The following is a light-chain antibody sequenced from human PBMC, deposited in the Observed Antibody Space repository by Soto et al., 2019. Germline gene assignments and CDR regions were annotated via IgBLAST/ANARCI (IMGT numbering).Light chain of an antibody. CDR2: DVN. CDR1: SSDVGGSNY. Sequence: QSALTQPASVSGSPGQSITISCTGTSSDVGGSNYVSWYQQHPGKDPKLMIYDVNNRPSGISNRFSGSKSGNTASLTISGLQAEDEADYYCSSYRSGSTLVFGGGTKLTVL. J-gene: IGLJ2*01. CDR3: SSYRSGSTLV. V-gene: IGLV2-14*01.